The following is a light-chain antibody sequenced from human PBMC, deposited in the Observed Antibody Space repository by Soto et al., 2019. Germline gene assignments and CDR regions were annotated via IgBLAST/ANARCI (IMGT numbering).Light chain of an antibody. CDR3: TSYTSSSTYV. Sequence: QSVLTQPASVSGSPGQSITISCTGTSSDVGGYKYVSWYQQHPGKAPKLMIYDVSNRPSGVSNRFSGSKSGNTASLTISGLQAEDEADYYCTSYTSSSTYVFGTRTKLTVL. CDR2: DVS. CDR1: SSDVGGYKY. J-gene: IGLJ1*01. V-gene: IGLV2-14*01.